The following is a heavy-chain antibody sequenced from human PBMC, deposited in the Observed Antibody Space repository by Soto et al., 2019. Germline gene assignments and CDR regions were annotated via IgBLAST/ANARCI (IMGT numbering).Heavy chain of an antibody. CDR3: ARHVAGYNSLGFPNYYSYGMDV. D-gene: IGHD1-1*01. V-gene: IGHV5-10-1*01. J-gene: IGHJ6*02. Sequence: ESLKISCKGSGYSFTSYWISWVRQMPGKGLEWMGRIDPSDSYTNYSPSFQSHVTISADKSISTAYLQWSSLKASDTAMYYCARHVAGYNSLGFPNYYSYGMDVWGQGTTVTLSS. CDR1: GYSFTSYW. CDR2: IDPSDSYT.